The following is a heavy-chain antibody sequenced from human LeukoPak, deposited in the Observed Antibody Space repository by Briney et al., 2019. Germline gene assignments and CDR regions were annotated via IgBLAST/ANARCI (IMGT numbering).Heavy chain of an antibody. Sequence: ETLSLTCTVSGGSISSYYWSWIRQPPGKGLEWIGYIYTSGSTNYNPSLKSRVTISVDTSKNQFSLKLSSATAADTAVYYCARQRGDGYNYYRFDYWGQGTLVTVSS. CDR1: GGSISSYY. CDR3: ARQRGDGYNYYRFDY. V-gene: IGHV4-4*09. CDR2: IYTSGST. D-gene: IGHD5-24*01. J-gene: IGHJ4*02.